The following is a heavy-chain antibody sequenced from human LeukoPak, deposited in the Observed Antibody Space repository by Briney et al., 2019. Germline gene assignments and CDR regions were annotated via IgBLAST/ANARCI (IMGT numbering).Heavy chain of an antibody. CDR3: ARVYRQLAHNWFDP. J-gene: IGHJ5*02. Sequence: SETLSLTCAVYGGSFSGYYWSWIRQPPGKGLEWIGEINHSGSTNYNPSLKSRVTISVDTSKNQFSLKLSSVTAADTAVYYCARVYRQLAHNWFDPWGQGTLVTVSS. V-gene: IGHV4-34*01. D-gene: IGHD6-13*01. CDR1: GGSFSGYY. CDR2: INHSGST.